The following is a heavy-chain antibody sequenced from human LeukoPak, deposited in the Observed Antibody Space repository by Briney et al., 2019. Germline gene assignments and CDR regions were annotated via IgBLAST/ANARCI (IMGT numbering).Heavy chain of an antibody. V-gene: IGHV3-23*01. J-gene: IGHJ4*02. CDR3: AKDLSGRFLEWLSPNFDY. Sequence: SGGSLRLSCAASGFTFSSYAMSWVRQAPGKGLEWVSAISGSGGSTYYADSVKGRFTISRDNSKNTLYLQMNSLRAEDTAVYYCAKDLSGRFLEWLSPNFDYWGQGTLVTVSS. D-gene: IGHD3-3*01. CDR2: ISGSGGST. CDR1: GFTFSSYA.